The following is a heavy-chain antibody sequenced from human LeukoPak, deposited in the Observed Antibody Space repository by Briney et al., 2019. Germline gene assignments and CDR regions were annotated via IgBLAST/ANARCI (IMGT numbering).Heavy chain of an antibody. Sequence: GGSLRLSCAASGFTLDDYGMSWVRQAPGKGLEWISGINRNGDSANYADSVKGRFTISRDNAKNSLYLQMNSLRAEDTALYYCARSSKEADWGQGTRVTVSS. CDR1: GFTLDDYG. V-gene: IGHV3-20*04. J-gene: IGHJ4*02. CDR3: ARSSKEAD. CDR2: INRNGDSA. D-gene: IGHD2-2*01.